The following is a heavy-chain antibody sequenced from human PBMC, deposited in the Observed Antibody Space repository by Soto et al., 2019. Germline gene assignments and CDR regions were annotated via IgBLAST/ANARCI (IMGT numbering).Heavy chain of an antibody. CDR3: ARDFNYGDYYYGMDV. CDR1: TFSSYG. J-gene: IGHJ6*02. CDR2: IWYDGSNK. Sequence: TFSSYGMHWVRQAPGKGLEWVAVIWYDGSNKYYADSVKGRFTISRDNSKNTLYLQMNSLRAEDTAVYYCARDFNYGDYYYGMDVWGQGTTVTVSS. D-gene: IGHD4-17*01. V-gene: IGHV3-33*01.